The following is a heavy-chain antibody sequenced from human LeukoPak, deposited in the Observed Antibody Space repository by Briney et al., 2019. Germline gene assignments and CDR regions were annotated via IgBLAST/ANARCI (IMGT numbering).Heavy chain of an antibody. D-gene: IGHD3-10*01. CDR1: GGSISSGGYS. Sequence: PSETLSLTCAVSGGSISSGGYSWSWIRQPPGKGLEWIGYIYYSGSTYYNPSLKSRVTISVDTSKNQFSLKLSSVTAADTAVYYCAMVRGVMPQPFDYWGQGTLVTVSS. J-gene: IGHJ4*02. CDR3: AMVRGVMPQPFDY. V-gene: IGHV4-30-4*01. CDR2: IYYSGST.